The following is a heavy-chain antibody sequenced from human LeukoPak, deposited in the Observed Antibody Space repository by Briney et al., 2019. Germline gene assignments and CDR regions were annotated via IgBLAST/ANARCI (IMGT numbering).Heavy chain of an antibody. CDR3: AKDKYCSSTSCPYYYYYYMDV. D-gene: IGHD2-2*01. CDR2: IDGSGHTT. J-gene: IGHJ6*03. CDR1: GFTFTSHV. Sequence: PGGSLRLSCAASGFTFTSHVMSWVRQTPGKELEWVSAIDGSGHTTYYADSVRGRFTISRDNSKNTLYLQMNSLRAEDTAVYYCAKDKYCSSTSCPYYYYYYMDVWGKGTTVTVSS. V-gene: IGHV3-23*01.